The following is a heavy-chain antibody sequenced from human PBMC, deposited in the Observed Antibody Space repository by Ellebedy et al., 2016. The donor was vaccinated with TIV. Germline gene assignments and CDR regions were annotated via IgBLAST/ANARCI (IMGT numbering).Heavy chain of an antibody. CDR2: ISAYTGET. Sequence: ASVKVSCKASGYTFTSYIISWVRQAPGQGLEWMGWISAYTGETDYAQKFQGRVTVTTDTSTNTAYMELRSLRSADTAVYYCARDMVQGVVAKYVWFEYWGQGTQVTVSS. D-gene: IGHD3-10*01. V-gene: IGHV1-18*01. J-gene: IGHJ4*02. CDR3: ARDMVQGVVAKYVWFEY. CDR1: GYTFTSYI.